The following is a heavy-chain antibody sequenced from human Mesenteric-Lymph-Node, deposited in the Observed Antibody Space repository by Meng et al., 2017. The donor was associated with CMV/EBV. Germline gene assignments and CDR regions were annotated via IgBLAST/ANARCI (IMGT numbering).Heavy chain of an antibody. Sequence: GGSLRLSCEVSGLTSNNYAMSWVRQAPGKGLEWVSAISGSGGTTYYADSVKGQFTISRDNSKNTLYLQMNSLRAEDTAVYYCAKDQEMATIATFDYWGQGTLVTVSS. V-gene: IGHV3-23*01. CDR1: GLTSNNYA. CDR2: ISGSGGTT. J-gene: IGHJ4*02. CDR3: AKDQEMATIATFDY. D-gene: IGHD5-24*01.